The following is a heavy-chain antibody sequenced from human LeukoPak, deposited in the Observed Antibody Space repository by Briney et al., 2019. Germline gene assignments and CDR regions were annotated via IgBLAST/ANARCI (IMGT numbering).Heavy chain of an antibody. CDR2: IIPIFGTA. J-gene: IGHJ4*02. CDR3: ERDGDCSSTSCYIDY. D-gene: IGHD2-2*02. CDR1: GDTLSSYA. Sequence: ASVKVSCKASGDTLSSYAISWVRQAPGQGLEWMGGIIPIFGTANYAQKFQGRVTITADVSTSTAYMELSSLRSEDTAVYYCERDGDCSSTSCYIDYWGQGTLVTVSS. V-gene: IGHV1-69*01.